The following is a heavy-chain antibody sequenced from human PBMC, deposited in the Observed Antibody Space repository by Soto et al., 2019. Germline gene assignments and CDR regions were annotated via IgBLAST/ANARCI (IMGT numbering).Heavy chain of an antibody. J-gene: IGHJ6*02. CDR2: INHSGST. Sequence: SETLSLTCAVYCGSFSGYDWSWIRQPPGKGLEWIGEINHSGSTNYNPSLKSRVTMSVDTSKNQFSLKLSSVTAADTAVYYCARDQVSSGMDVWGQGTTVTVSS. CDR1: CGSFSGYD. D-gene: IGHD1-20*01. V-gene: IGHV4-34*01. CDR3: ARDQVSSGMDV.